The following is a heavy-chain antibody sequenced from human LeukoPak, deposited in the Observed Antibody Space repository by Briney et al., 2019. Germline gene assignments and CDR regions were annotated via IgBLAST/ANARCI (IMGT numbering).Heavy chain of an antibody. CDR3: ARLRDYDSSGPSLRH. CDR2: INPNSGGT. CDR1: GYTFTGYY. D-gene: IGHD3-22*01. Sequence: ASVKVSCKASGYTFTGYYMHWVRQAPGQGLEWMGRINPNSGGTNYAQKFQGRVTMTRDTSISTAYMELSRLRSDDTAVYYCARLRDYDSSGPSLRHWGQGTLVTVSS. V-gene: IGHV1-2*06. J-gene: IGHJ4*02.